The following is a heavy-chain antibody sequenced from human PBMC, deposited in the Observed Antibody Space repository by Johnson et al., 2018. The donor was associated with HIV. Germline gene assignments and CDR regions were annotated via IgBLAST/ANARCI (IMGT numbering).Heavy chain of an antibody. CDR2: ISYDGSNK. D-gene: IGHD1-26*01. Sequence: VQLVESGGGVVQPGRSLRLSCAASGFTFSSYAIHWVRQAPGKGLEWVAVISYDGSNKYYADSVKGRFTISRDNSKNPLYLQMNSLRAEDTAVYYCAKDQPHRIVGATEKLAFDIWGQGTMVTVSS. J-gene: IGHJ3*02. V-gene: IGHV3-30*18. CDR1: GFTFSSYA. CDR3: AKDQPHRIVGATEKLAFDI.